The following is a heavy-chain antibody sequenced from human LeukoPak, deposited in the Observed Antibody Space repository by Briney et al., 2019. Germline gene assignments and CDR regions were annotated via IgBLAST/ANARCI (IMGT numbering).Heavy chain of an antibody. V-gene: IGHV3-23*01. CDR2: ISGSGGST. Sequence: GGSLRLSCAASGFTFSSYARSWVRQAPGKGLEWVSAISGSGGSTYYADSVKGRFTISRDNSKNTLYLQMNSLRAEDTAVYYCAKDRRITIFGVVRDAFDIWGQGTMVTVSS. D-gene: IGHD3-3*01. J-gene: IGHJ3*02. CDR3: AKDRRITIFGVVRDAFDI. CDR1: GFTFSSYA.